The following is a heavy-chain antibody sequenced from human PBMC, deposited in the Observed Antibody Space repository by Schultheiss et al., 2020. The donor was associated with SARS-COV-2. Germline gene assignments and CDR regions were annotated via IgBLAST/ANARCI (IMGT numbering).Heavy chain of an antibody. CDR3: AKGGHSLVGAIDY. Sequence: GGSLRLSCAASGFTFSSYWMHWVRQAPGKGPEWVSAISGSGGSTYYADSVKGRFTISRDNSKNTLYLQMNSLRAEDTAVYYCAKGGHSLVGAIDYWGQGTLVTVSS. V-gene: IGHV3-23*01. D-gene: IGHD1-26*01. J-gene: IGHJ4*02. CDR1: GFTFSSYW. CDR2: ISGSGGST.